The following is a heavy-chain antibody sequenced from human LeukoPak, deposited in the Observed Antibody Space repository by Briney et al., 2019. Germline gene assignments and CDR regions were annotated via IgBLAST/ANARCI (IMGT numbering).Heavy chain of an antibody. Sequence: ASVKVSCKASGYTFTSYGISWVRQAPGQGLEWMGWISAYNGNTNYAQKLQGRVTMTTDTSTSTAYMELSSLRSEDTAVYYCARGYYYDSSGYPDDAFDIWGQGTMVTVSS. CDR2: ISAYNGNT. J-gene: IGHJ3*02. V-gene: IGHV1-18*01. CDR3: ARGYYYDSSGYPDDAFDI. D-gene: IGHD3-22*01. CDR1: GYTFTSYG.